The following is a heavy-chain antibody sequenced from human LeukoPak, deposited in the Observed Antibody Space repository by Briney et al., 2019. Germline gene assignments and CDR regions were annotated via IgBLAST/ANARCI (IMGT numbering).Heavy chain of an antibody. CDR3: AKATGRITMIVVVITPLWD. CDR2: ISGSGGST. J-gene: IGHJ4*02. V-gene: IGHV3-23*01. CDR1: GFTFSSYA. Sequence: GSLRLSCAASGFTFSSYAMSWVRQAPGKGLEWVSAISGSGGSTYYADSVKGRFTISRDNSKNTLYLQMNSLRAEDTAVYYCAKATGRITMIVVVITPLWDWGQGTLVTVSS. D-gene: IGHD3-22*01.